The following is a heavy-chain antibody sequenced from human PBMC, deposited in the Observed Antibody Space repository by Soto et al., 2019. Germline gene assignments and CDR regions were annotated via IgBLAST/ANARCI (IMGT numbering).Heavy chain of an antibody. V-gene: IGHV3-23*01. CDR1: GFTFSSYA. J-gene: IGHJ5*02. CDR2: ISGSGGST. CDR3: AKGWEWLPNWFDP. D-gene: IGHD3-3*01. Sequence: EVQLLESGGGLVQPGGSLRLSCAASGFTFSSYAMSWVRQAPGKGLEWVSAISGSGGSTYYADSVKGRFTISRDNSXXXLYLXXXXXXXXXXXXXXCAKGWEWLPNWFDPWGQGXXVTVSS.